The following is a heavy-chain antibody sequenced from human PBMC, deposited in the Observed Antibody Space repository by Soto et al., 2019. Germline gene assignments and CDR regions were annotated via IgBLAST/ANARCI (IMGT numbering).Heavy chain of an antibody. CDR2: ISYDGSNK. V-gene: IGHV3-30*18. D-gene: IGHD5-12*01. CDR1: GFTFSSYG. J-gene: IGHJ3*02. Sequence: GGSLRLSCAASGFTFSSYGMHWVRQAPGNGLEWVAVISYDGSNKYYADPVKGRLTISRDNFKNTLYLQMISLRGEDTAVYYCAKDNGSGCDWLRVGDASDIWGQGTMVTVSS. CDR3: AKDNGSGCDWLRVGDASDI.